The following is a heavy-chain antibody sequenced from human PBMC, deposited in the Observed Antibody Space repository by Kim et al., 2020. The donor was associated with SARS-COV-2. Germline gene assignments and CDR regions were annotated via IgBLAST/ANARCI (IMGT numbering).Heavy chain of an antibody. Sequence: SETLSLTCAVYGGSFSGYFWSWIRQPPGKGLEWIGEINHSGSTYYNQSLKSRVTISLDTSKNQFSLNLSSVTAADTAVYFCARAGGNYYTYDYWGQGTLVTVSS. V-gene: IGHV4-34*01. CDR2: INHSGST. CDR1: GGSFSGYF. J-gene: IGHJ4*02. D-gene: IGHD3-10*01. CDR3: ARAGGNYYTYDY.